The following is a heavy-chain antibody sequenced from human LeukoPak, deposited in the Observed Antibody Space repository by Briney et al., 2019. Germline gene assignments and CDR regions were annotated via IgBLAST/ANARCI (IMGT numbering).Heavy chain of an antibody. D-gene: IGHD3-22*01. CDR1: AGSITNYY. J-gene: IGHJ4*02. V-gene: IGHV4-59*08. CDR3: ARHGGYHSPIDY. CDR2: IYYTGST. Sequence: SETLSLTCTVSAGSITNYYWSWIRQPPGKGLEWIGYIYYTGSTNYNPSLKSRVCISVDTSKNQFSLKLSSVTAADTAVYYCARHGGYHSPIDYWGQGTLVTVSS.